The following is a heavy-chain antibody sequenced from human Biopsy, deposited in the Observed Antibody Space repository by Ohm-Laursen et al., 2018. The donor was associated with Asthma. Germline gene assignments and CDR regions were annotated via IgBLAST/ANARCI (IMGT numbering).Heavy chain of an antibody. V-gene: IGHV2-26*01. CDR1: GFSLRNARMG. CDR2: IFSNDEK. D-gene: IGHD3-3*01. CDR3: ARVVNYDFRSGYWFDP. J-gene: IGHJ5*02. Sequence: TQTLILTCTVSGFSLRNARMGVTWIRQPPGKALEWLAHIFSNDEKSYSTSLKSRITISKDTAKSQVVLTMSNMDPVDTATYYCARVVNYDFRSGYWFDPWGQGTLVTVSS.